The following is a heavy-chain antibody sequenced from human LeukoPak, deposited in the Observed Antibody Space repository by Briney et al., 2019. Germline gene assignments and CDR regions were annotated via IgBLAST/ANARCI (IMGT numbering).Heavy chain of an antibody. CDR2: ISGSGGST. J-gene: IGHJ4*02. CDR3: AKKRRADGYTDC. CDR1: GFTFSSYA. Sequence: GGSLRLSCAASGFTFSSYAMSWVRQAPGKGLEWVSGISGSGGSTYYADSVKGQFTISRDNSKNTLFLQMNSLRADDTAVYYCAKKRRADGYTDCWGQGTLVTVSS. D-gene: IGHD5-24*01. V-gene: IGHV3-23*01.